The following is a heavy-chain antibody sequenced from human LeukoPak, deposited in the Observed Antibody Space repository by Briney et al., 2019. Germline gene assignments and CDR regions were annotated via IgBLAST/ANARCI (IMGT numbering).Heavy chain of an antibody. Sequence: SETLSLTCAVYGGSFSGYYWSWIRQPPGKGLEWIGEINHSGSTNYNPSLKGRVTISVDTSKNQFSLKLSSVTAADTAVYYCARLTGIAAAGDWGQGTLVTVSS. J-gene: IGHJ4*02. CDR2: INHSGST. D-gene: IGHD6-13*01. CDR1: GGSFSGYY. CDR3: ARLTGIAAAGD. V-gene: IGHV4-34*01.